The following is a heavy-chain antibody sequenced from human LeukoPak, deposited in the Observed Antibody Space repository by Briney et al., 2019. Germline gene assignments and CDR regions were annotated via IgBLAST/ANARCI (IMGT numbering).Heavy chain of an antibody. CDR3: AKVGYDSFGSYYYYMDV. CDR2: ISWDSNGI. J-gene: IGHJ6*03. D-gene: IGHD5-12*01. CDR1: GFNFDEYA. V-gene: IGHV3-9*03. Sequence: GGSLRLSCAASGFNFDEYAMHWVRQAPGKGLEWVSSISWDSNGIDYADSLKGRFTISRDNAKNSLYLQMNSLRAEDMALYYCAKVGYDSFGSYYYYMDVWGKGTTVTVSS.